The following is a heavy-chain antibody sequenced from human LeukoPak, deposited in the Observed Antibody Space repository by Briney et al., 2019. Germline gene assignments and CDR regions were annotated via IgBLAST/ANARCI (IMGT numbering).Heavy chain of an antibody. CDR2: ISYDGSNK. CDR1: GFTFSSYA. J-gene: IGHJ4*02. V-gene: IGHV3-30-3*01. CDR3: ARDQWPYCSSTSCHTRFDY. D-gene: IGHD2-2*02. Sequence: GGSLRLSCAASGFTFSSYAMHWVRQAPGKGLEWVAVISYDGSNKYYADSVKGRFTISRDNSKNTLYLQMNSLRAEDTAVHYCARDQWPYCSSTSCHTRFDYWGQGTLVTVSS.